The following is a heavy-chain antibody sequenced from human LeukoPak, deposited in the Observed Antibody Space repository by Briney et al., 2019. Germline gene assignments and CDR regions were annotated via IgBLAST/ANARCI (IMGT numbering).Heavy chain of an antibody. CDR1: GGSISSNSYY. CDR3: ARVSKQQLVLRTHDAFDI. Sequence: SETLSLTCTVSGGSISSNSYYWGWIRRPPGKGLEWIGSIYYSGSTYYNPSLKSRVTISLDTSKNQFSLKLSSVTAADTAVYYCARVSKQQLVLRTHDAFDIWGQGTMVTVSS. D-gene: IGHD6-13*01. CDR2: IYYSGST. V-gene: IGHV4-39*07. J-gene: IGHJ3*02.